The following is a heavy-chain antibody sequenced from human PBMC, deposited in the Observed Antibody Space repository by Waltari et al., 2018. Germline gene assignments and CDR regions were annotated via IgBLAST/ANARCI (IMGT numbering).Heavy chain of an antibody. CDR1: GYSFTSYW. Sequence: EVQLVQSGAEVKKPGESLKISCTGSGYSFTSYWIGWVRQTPGKGLEWMGIIYPGDSDTRYSPSFQGQVTISADKSISTAYLQWSSLKASDTAMYYCARHPITIFGVEGFDPWGQGTLVTVSS. J-gene: IGHJ5*02. CDR3: ARHPITIFGVEGFDP. D-gene: IGHD3-3*01. CDR2: IYPGDSDT. V-gene: IGHV5-51*01.